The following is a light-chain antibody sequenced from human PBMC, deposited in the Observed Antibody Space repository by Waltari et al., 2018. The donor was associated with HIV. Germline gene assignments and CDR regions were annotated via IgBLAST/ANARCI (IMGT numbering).Light chain of an antibody. CDR3: QAWDSSTNVV. Sequence: SYELTQPPSVSVSPGQTASITCSGDKLGDRYACWYQQRPGQSPVLVIYQVTKRPSGFPERFSGSNSGNTATLTISGTQSVDEADYYCQAWDSSTNVVFGGGTKLTVL. J-gene: IGLJ2*01. V-gene: IGLV3-1*01. CDR1: KLGDRY. CDR2: QVT.